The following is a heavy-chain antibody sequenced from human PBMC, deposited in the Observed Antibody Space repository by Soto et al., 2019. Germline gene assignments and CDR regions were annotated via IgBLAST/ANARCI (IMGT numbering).Heavy chain of an antibody. Sequence: GSLRLSCAASGFTFSNAWMSWVRQAPGKGLEWVGRIKSETDGGTTDYAAPVKGRFTISRDDSKNTLYLQMNSLKTEDTAVYYCTTDRLELPAFDYWGQGTLVTVSS. CDR1: GFTFSNAW. V-gene: IGHV3-15*01. D-gene: IGHD1-7*01. CDR3: TTDRLELPAFDY. CDR2: IKSETDGGTT. J-gene: IGHJ4*02.